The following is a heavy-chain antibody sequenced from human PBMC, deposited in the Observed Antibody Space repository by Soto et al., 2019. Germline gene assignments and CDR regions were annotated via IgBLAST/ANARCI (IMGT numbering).Heavy chain of an antibody. D-gene: IGHD3-22*01. V-gene: IGHV4-39*01. CDR1: GGSISSTSDF. CDR3: ARHLTGSSGYYYFLPNWFDP. J-gene: IGHJ5*02. CDR2: VHYSGTT. Sequence: PSETLSLTCTVSGGSISSTSDFWAWVRQPPGRGLQWIGSVHYSGTTYYDPSLQSRVTISVDTSKNQFSLKLSSVTAADTAVYYCARHLTGSSGYYYFLPNWFDPRGQGTLVTVSS.